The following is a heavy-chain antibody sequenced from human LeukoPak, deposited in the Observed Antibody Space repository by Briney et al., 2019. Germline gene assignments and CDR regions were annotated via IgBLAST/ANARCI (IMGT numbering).Heavy chain of an antibody. CDR2: IYSGGST. D-gene: IGHD4-17*01. J-gene: IGHJ4*02. V-gene: IGHV3-66*01. CDR1: GFTVSSNY. Sequence: GGSLRLSCAASGFTVSSNYMSWVRQAPGKGLEWVPVIYSGGSTYYADSVKGRFTISRDNSKNTLYLQMNSLRAEDTAVYYCARDKDYGDYIDYWGQGTLVTVSS. CDR3: ARDKDYGDYIDY.